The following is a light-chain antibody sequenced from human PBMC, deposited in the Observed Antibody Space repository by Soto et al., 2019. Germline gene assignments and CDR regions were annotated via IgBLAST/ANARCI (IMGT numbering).Light chain of an antibody. CDR2: YTS. CDR3: QQRANWPIT. CDR1: QSVSSD. J-gene: IGKJ5*01. Sequence: EIVMTQSPSTLSVSPGESSTLSCITSQSVSSDLAWYQQKPGQAPRLLIYYTSPRATGFPARFSGGGSGTEFTLTISSLEPEDFGVYYCQQRANWPITFGQGTRLEIK. V-gene: IGKV3-11*01.